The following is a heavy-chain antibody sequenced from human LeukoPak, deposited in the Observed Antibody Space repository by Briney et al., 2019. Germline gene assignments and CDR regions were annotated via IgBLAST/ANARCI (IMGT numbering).Heavy chain of an antibody. CDR1: GYTFTGYY. CDR3: ARAPVGATDFDY. D-gene: IGHD1-26*01. CDR2: INPNSGGT. V-gene: IGHV1-2*02. J-gene: IGHJ4*02. Sequence: PRASVKVSCKASGYTFTGYYMHWVRQAPGPGFEWMGWINPNSGGTNNAQKFQGRVTMTRDTSISTAYMELSRLRSDDTAVYYCARAPVGATDFDYWGQGTLVTVSS.